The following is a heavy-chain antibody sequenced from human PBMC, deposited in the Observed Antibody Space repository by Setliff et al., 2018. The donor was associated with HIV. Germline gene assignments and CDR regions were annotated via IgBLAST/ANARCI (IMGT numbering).Heavy chain of an antibody. CDR2: IRSKANSYAT. CDR3: WLNGYCTNGVCSPDI. CDR1: GFTFSGSA. V-gene: IGHV3-73*01. J-gene: IGHJ3*02. Sequence: EGSLRLSCAASGFTFSGSAMHWVRQASGKGLEWVGRIRSKANSYATAYAASVKGRFTISRDDSKNTAYLQLNSLKTEDTAVYYCWLNGYCTNGVCSPDIWGQGTRVTV. D-gene: IGHD2-8*01.